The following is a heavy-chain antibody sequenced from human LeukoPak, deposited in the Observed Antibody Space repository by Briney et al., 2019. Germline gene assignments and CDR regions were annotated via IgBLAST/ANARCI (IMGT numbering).Heavy chain of an antibody. D-gene: IGHD6-19*01. CDR3: ARVQYSSGWYGVSPADY. Sequence: SVKVSCKASGGTFSSYAISWVRQAPGQGLEWMGRIIPILGIANYAQKFQGRVTITADKSTSTAYMELSSLRSEDTAVYYCARVQYSSGWYGVSPADYWGQGTLVTVSS. J-gene: IGHJ4*02. V-gene: IGHV1-69*04. CDR1: GGTFSSYA. CDR2: IIPILGIA.